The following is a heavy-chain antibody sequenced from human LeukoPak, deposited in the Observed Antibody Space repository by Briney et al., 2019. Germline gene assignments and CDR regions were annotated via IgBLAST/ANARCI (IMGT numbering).Heavy chain of an antibody. V-gene: IGHV4-39*01. J-gene: IGHJ4*02. CDR3: ARLRRDGVHFLDY. Sequence: SGTLSLTCTVSGGSISSSNCYWDWIRQPPGKGLEWIGSIYYSGSTYYNPSLKSRLTISVDTSKNQFSLKLSSVTAADTAVYFCARLRRDGVHFLDYWGQGTLVTVSS. CDR2: IYYSGST. D-gene: IGHD5-24*01. CDR1: GGSISSSNCY.